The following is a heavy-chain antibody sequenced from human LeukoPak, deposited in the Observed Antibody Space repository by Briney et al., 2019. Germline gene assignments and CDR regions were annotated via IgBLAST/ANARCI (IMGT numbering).Heavy chain of an antibody. CDR1: GFTFSSYG. D-gene: IGHD1-26*01. Sequence: GRSLRLSCAASGFTFSSYGMHWVRQAPGKGLEWVAVIWYDGSNKYYADSVKGRFTISRDNSKNTLYLQMNSLGAEDTAVYYCASGGADDAFDIWGQGTMVTVSS. V-gene: IGHV3-33*01. CDR3: ASGGADDAFDI. J-gene: IGHJ3*02. CDR2: IWYDGSNK.